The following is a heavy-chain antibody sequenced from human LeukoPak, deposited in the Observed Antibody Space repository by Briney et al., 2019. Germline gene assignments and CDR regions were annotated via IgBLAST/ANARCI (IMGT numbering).Heavy chain of an antibody. CDR1: GFTVSTNY. CDR3: ARNSVAGTGNY. V-gene: IGHV3-53*01. Sequence: GGSLRLSCAASGFTVSTNYMSWVRQAPGKGLEWVSVFYSGGDRYYADSVKGRVTISRDNSKNTVYLQMNSLRPEDTAVYYCARNSVAGTGNYWGQGTLVTVSS. D-gene: IGHD6-19*01. J-gene: IGHJ4*02. CDR2: FYSGGDR.